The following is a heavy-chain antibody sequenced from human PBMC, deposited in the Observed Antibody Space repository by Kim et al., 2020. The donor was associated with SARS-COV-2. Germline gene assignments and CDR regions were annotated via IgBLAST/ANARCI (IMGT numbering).Heavy chain of an antibody. CDR2: INHSGST. D-gene: IGHD3-3*01. Sequence: SETLSLTCAVYGGSFSGYYWSWIRQPPGKGLEWIGEINHSGSTNYNPSLKSRVTISVDTSKNQFSLKLSSVTAADTAVYYCARGMSLRFLEWLSEFVAFDIWGQGTMVTVSS. CDR3: ARGMSLRFLEWLSEFVAFDI. V-gene: IGHV4-34*01. CDR1: GGSFSGYY. J-gene: IGHJ3*02.